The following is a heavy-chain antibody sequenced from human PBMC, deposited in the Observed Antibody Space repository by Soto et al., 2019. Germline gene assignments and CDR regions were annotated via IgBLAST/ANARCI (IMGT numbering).Heavy chain of an antibody. CDR1: GFTFSSYS. Sequence: PGGSLRLSCASSGFTFSSYSMNWVRQAPGKGLEWVSSISSRSGSICYADSVKGRFTISSDTSTTTLYLQMNRLRVEVTAVYYCTKAMAAVDYGGQGAVVAVPQ. CDR3: TKAMAAVDY. CDR2: ISSRSGSI. V-gene: IGHV3-21*01. D-gene: IGHD6-19*01. J-gene: IGHJ4*02.